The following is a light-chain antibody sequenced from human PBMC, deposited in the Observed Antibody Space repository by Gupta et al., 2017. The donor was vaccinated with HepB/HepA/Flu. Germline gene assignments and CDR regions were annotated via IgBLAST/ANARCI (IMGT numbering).Light chain of an antibody. Sequence: DIQLTQSPSFLSASVGDRVTITCRASQGISSYLAWYQQRPGKALNLLIYAASTLQSGVPSRFSGSGSWTEFSLSISSLQPEDFATYYCQQVNTYPRTFGQGTKVEIK. J-gene: IGKJ1*01. CDR1: QGISSY. CDR3: QQVNTYPRT. V-gene: IGKV1-9*01. CDR2: AAS.